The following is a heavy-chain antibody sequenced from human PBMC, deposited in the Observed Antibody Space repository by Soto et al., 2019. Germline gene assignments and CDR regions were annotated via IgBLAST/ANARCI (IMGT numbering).Heavy chain of an antibody. Sequence: GGSMRLSCAASGFTFSSYAMHWVRKAPGKGLEWVAVISYDGSNKYYADSVKGRFTISRDNSKNTLYLQMNSLRAEDTAVYYCAREHPPFDTNHKPYYYGMDVWGQGTTVTVSS. V-gene: IGHV3-30-3*01. D-gene: IGHD2-8*01. CDR3: AREHPPFDTNHKPYYYGMDV. CDR1: GFTFSSYA. J-gene: IGHJ6*02. CDR2: ISYDGSNK.